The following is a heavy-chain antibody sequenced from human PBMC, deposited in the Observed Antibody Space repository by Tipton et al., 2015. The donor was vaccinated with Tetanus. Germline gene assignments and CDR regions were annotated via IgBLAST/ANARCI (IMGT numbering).Heavy chain of an antibody. D-gene: IGHD4-17*01. Sequence: TLSLTCAVYGGSFSGYYWNWIRQPPGKGLEWIGEINDSGSTSYNPSLKSRVTISVDTSKNQFSQNLSSVTAADTAVYYCARWETVTTKIHYWGQGTLVTVSS. V-gene: IGHV4-34*01. J-gene: IGHJ4*02. CDR3: ARWETVTTKIHY. CDR1: GGSFSGYY. CDR2: INDSGST.